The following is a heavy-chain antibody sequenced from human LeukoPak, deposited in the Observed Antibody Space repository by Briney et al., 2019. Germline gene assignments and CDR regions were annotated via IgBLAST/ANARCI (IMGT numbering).Heavy chain of an antibody. Sequence: GGSLRLSCAASGFTFSNYVMSWVRQGPGKGLEWVSAISGSGGSTYYADSVKGRFTISRDISKNTLYLQMNSLRAEDTAVYYCAKGGMGYDSSGYLYFDYWGQGTLVTVSS. CDR1: GFTFSNYV. J-gene: IGHJ4*02. CDR3: AKGGMGYDSSGYLYFDY. V-gene: IGHV3-23*01. CDR2: ISGSGGST. D-gene: IGHD3-22*01.